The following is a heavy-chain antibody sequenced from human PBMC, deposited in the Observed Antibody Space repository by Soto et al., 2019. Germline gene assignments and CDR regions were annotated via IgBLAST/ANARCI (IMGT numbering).Heavy chain of an antibody. CDR3: AKRGLSRSSTCRYQYYGMDV. CDR1: GYTFTSDD. Sequence: SVKVSCKASGYTFTSDDINWVRQATGQGLEWMGWMNPNSGNTGYAQKFQGRVTMTRNTSISTAYMELSSLRSEDTAVYYCAKRGLSRSSTCRYQYYGMDVWGQGTTVTVSS. V-gene: IGHV1-8*01. J-gene: IGHJ6*02. CDR2: MNPNSGNT. D-gene: IGHD6-6*01.